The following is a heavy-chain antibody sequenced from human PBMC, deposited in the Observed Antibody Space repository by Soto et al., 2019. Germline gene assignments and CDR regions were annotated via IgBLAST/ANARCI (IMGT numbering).Heavy chain of an antibody. D-gene: IGHD3-16*02. CDR2: IHHTGSN. J-gene: IGHJ3*01. CDR1: GASVRDYN. CDR3: AKWGYTAMQAFDF. Sequence: PSETLSLTCTVSGASVRDYNWNWIRQPPGRGLEWIGFIHHTGSNTYSPSLRSRVTMSVDTSRNQFSLMMTSVTAADTAVYYCAKWGYTAMQAFDFWGQGTVVTVS. V-gene: IGHV4-59*02.